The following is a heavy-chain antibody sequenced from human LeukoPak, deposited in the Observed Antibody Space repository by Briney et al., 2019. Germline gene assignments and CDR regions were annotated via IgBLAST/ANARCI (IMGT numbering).Heavy chain of an antibody. J-gene: IGHJ5*02. D-gene: IGHD5-18*01. Sequence: EASVKVPCKASGYTFTGYYMHWVRQAPGQGLEWMGWINPNSGGTNYAQKFQGRVTMTRDTSISTAYMELSRLRSDDTAVYYCARDFRAAMVSDWFDPWGQGTLVTVSS. CDR2: INPNSGGT. V-gene: IGHV1-2*02. CDR1: GYTFTGYY. CDR3: ARDFRAAMVSDWFDP.